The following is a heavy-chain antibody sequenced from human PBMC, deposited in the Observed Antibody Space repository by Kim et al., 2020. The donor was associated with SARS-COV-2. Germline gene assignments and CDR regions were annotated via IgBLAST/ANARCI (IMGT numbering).Heavy chain of an antibody. CDR3: AKDKALSYDSNADAFDI. J-gene: IGHJ3*02. Sequence: GGSLRLSCAASGFTFDDYAMHWVRQAPGKGLAWVSLISGDGGSTYYADSVKGRFTISRDNSKNSLYLQMNSLRTEDTALYYCAKDKALSYDSNADAFDIWGQGTMVTVSS. V-gene: IGHV3-43*02. D-gene: IGHD3-22*01. CDR2: ISGDGGST. CDR1: GFTFDDYA.